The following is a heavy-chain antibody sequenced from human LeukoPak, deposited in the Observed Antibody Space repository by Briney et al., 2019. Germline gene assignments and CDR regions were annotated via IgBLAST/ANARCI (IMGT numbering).Heavy chain of an antibody. CDR3: ARDHQWALDY. J-gene: IGHJ4*02. Sequence: SGGSLRLSCAASGFTFRTYSIHWVRQAPGKGLEWVTVVSADGRTQLYSDSVKGRFTVSRDSDKESVYLQMDSLRADDTAVYYCARDHQWALDYWGQGILVTVSS. CDR1: GFTFRTYS. D-gene: IGHD1-26*01. V-gene: IGHV3-30*03. CDR2: VSADGRTQ.